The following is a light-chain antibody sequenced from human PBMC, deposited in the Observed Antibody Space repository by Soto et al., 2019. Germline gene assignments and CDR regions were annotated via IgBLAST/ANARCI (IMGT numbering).Light chain of an antibody. Sequence: DIVLTQSPDSLAVSLGERATISCKSSQSVLYPSNNKNYLAWYQQKPGQPPKLLIYWASTRESGVPDRFSGGGSGTDFTLTISSLQPDDFATYYCQQYNSPTFGQGTKVEIK. CDR3: QQYNSPT. CDR2: WAS. J-gene: IGKJ1*01. CDR1: QSVLYPSNNKNY. V-gene: IGKV4-1*01.